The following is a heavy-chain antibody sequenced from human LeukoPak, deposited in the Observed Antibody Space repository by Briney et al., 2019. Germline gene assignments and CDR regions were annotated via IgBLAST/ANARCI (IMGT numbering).Heavy chain of an antibody. CDR3: ARGRYFDWDGPGPLFDY. CDR2: ISYDGSNK. D-gene: IGHD3-9*01. J-gene: IGHJ4*02. CDR1: GFTFTYYA. V-gene: IGHV3-30-3*01. Sequence: GGSLRLSCAASGFTFTYYAMHWVRQAPGKGLEWVAVISYDGSNKYYADSVKGRFTISRDNSKNTLYLQMNSLRSEDTAVYYCARGRYFDWDGPGPLFDYWGQGTLVTVSS.